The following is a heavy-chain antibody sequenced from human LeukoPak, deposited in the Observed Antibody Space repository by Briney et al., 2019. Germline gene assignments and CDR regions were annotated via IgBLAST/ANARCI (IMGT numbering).Heavy chain of an antibody. V-gene: IGHV3-64D*09. J-gene: IGHJ4*02. D-gene: IGHD5-18*01. Sequence: PGGSLRLSCSASGFTFRNYVMHWVRQAPGKGLEFVSGINSDRGDIHYAESVKDRFIISRDNFKTTLYLQMSSLRPEDTAVDYYVVPLSGYAYGYDYWGQGTLVAVSS. CDR2: INSDRGDI. CDR1: GFTFRNYV. CDR3: VVPLSGYAYGYDY.